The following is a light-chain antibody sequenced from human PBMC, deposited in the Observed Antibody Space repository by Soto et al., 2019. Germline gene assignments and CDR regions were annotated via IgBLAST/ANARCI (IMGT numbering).Light chain of an antibody. CDR2: GAS. J-gene: IGKJ1*01. Sequence: IVMSQSPGTLSLNPGERATVSCRASQSVSSSYLAWYQRKPGQAPRLLIFGASSRATGVPHRFSASGSGTDFTLIISRLEPEDFAVYFCQGFGGSPPWWFGHAIKV. CDR1: QSVSSSY. V-gene: IGKV3-20*01. CDR3: QGFGGSPPWW.